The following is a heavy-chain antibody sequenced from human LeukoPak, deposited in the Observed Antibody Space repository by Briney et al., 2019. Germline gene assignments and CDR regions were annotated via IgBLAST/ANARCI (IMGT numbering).Heavy chain of an antibody. CDR2: IYYSGST. V-gene: IGHV4-39*01. D-gene: IGHD2-2*01. J-gene: IGHJ4*02. CDR1: GGSISSSSYY. CDR3: ARLVVPAATFDY. Sequence: SETLSLTCTVPGGSISSSSYYWGWIRQPPGKGLEWIGSIYYSGSTYYNPSLKSRVTISVDTSKNQFSLKLSCVTAADTAVYYCARLVVPAATFDYWGQGTLVTVSS.